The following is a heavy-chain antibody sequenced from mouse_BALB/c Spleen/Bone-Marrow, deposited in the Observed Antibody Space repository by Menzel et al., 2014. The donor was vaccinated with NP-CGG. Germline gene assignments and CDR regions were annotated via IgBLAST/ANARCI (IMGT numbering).Heavy chain of an antibody. J-gene: IGHJ4*01. CDR1: GFSLTSYG. V-gene: IGHV2-6-2*01. D-gene: IGHD4-1*01. Sequence: QVQLQQSGPDLVAPSQSLSLTCTVSGFSLTSYGLHWVRQPPGKGLEWLGVIWSDGSTTYNSALKSRLSISKDNSKRQVLLKMNSLQTDDTVMYYCARSGTDYAMDYWGQGTSVTVSS. CDR2: IWSDGST. CDR3: ARSGTDYAMDY.